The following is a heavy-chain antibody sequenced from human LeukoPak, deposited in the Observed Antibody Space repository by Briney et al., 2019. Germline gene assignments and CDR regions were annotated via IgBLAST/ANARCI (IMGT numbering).Heavy chain of an antibody. D-gene: IGHD1-14*01. Sequence: SETLSLTCTVSGGSVSSGSYYWSWIRQPPGKGLEWIGYIYYSGSTNYNPSLKSRVTGFVDTSKNQVSLRLSSVTAADTAVYYCARHGTISSESYFDYWGQGALVTVSS. V-gene: IGHV4-61*01. CDR1: GGSVSSGSYY. CDR3: ARHGTISSESYFDY. CDR2: IYYSGST. J-gene: IGHJ4*02.